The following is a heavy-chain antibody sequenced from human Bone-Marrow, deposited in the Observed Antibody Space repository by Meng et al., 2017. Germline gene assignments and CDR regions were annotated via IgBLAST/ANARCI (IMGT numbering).Heavy chain of an antibody. CDR3: ARLHRRRSYGTDY. J-gene: IGHJ4*02. CDR2: INHSGST. Sequence: QVQLQQWGAGLLKPSETLSLTCAVYGGSFSGYYWSWIRQPPGKGLEWIGEINHSGSTNYNPSLKSRVTISVDTSKNQFSLKLSSVTAADTAVYYCARLHRRRSYGTDYWGQGTLVTVSS. D-gene: IGHD5-18*01. CDR1: GGSFSGYY. V-gene: IGHV4-34*01.